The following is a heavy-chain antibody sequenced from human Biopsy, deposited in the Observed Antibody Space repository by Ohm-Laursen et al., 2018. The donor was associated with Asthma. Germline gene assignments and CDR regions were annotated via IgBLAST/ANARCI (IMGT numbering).Heavy chain of an antibody. CDR3: ARDVREWYLPAFDF. D-gene: IGHD3-3*01. V-gene: IGHV3-30-3*01. CDR1: GFPFRSYA. J-gene: IGHJ4*02. CDR2: GGSHFDGGLK. Sequence: SLRLSCPASGFPFRSYAMHWVRPAPGKGLEWVAVGGSHFDGGLKYYTDSVNGRFTVARDDSKNTLYLQMNSLRPEGTAVYYCARDVREWYLPAFDFWGQGTLVTVSS.